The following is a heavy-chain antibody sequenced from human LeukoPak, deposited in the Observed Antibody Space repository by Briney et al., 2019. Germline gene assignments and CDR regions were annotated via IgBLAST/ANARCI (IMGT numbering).Heavy chain of an antibody. Sequence: SETLSLTCAVYGGSFSGYYWSWIRQPPGKGLEWIGEINHSGSTNYNPSLKSRVTISVDTSKNQSSLKLSSVTAADTAVYYCARPRGYYAKGYFDYWGQGTLVTVSS. J-gene: IGHJ4*02. D-gene: IGHD1-26*01. CDR3: ARPRGYYAKGYFDY. V-gene: IGHV4-34*01. CDR1: GGSFSGYY. CDR2: INHSGST.